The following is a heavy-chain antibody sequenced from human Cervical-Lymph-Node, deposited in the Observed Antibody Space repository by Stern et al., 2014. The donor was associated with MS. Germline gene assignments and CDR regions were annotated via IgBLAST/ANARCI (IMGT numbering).Heavy chain of an antibody. Sequence: VQLLESGPGLVQPSETLSLTCTVSGGSLRSYYWHWIRQAPGKGLEWLGFIYPTGSVNYNASLSSRVAMSVDTSKNQFSLTVSSVTAADTAVYYCAREGEYCSGSRCYPFLDYWGQGTLVTVSS. D-gene: IGHD2-15*01. CDR1: GGSLRSYY. CDR3: AREGEYCSGSRCYPFLDY. CDR2: IYPTGSV. J-gene: IGHJ4*02. V-gene: IGHV4-59*01.